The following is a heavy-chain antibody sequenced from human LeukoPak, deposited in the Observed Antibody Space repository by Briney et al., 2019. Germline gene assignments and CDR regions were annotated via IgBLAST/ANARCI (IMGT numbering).Heavy chain of an antibody. D-gene: IGHD5-24*01. CDR2: ISGSGNGT. J-gene: IGHJ4*02. CDR3: AKRTMSAFDS. V-gene: IGHV3-23*01. Sequence: GGTLRLSCTASGFTFRTYAMNWVRQAPGQGLEWLSGISGSGNGTYYADSVKGRFTISRDNSKNMVYLQMNSLTVEDAATYYCAKRTMSAFDSWGQGTLVTVSS. CDR1: GFTFRTYA.